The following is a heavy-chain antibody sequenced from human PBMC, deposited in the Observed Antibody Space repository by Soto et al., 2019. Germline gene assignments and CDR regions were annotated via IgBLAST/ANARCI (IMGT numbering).Heavy chain of an antibody. CDR3: ARVDTPTVRVGMDV. CDR2: ISANIIST. CDR1: GFNCNSHA. Sequence: PGGSLRLSCAASGFNCNSHAMTWVRQAPGKGLAWVSTISANIISTYYADSVKGRFTISRDNSKNTLYLQMSSLRVEDTAVYHCARVDTPTVRVGMDVWGQGTTVTVSS. J-gene: IGHJ6*02. V-gene: IGHV3-23*01. D-gene: IGHD2-15*01.